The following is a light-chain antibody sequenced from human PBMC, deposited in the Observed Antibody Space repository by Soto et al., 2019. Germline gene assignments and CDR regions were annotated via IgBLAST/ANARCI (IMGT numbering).Light chain of an antibody. J-gene: IGKJ2*01. CDR2: GAS. CDR1: QSVSSSY. Sequence: EIVLTQSPGTLSLSPGERATLSCRASQSVSSSYLAWYQQKPGQAPRLLIYGASSRATGIPDRFSGSGSGTDFTLTISRLDPEDFAVYYCQQYGSSPPMYTFGQGNKLEIK. V-gene: IGKV3-20*01. CDR3: QQYGSSPPMYT.